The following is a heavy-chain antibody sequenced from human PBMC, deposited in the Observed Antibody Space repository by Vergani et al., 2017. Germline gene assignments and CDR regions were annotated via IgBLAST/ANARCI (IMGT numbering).Heavy chain of an antibody. J-gene: IGHJ4*02. CDR2: INPNSGGT. V-gene: IGHV1-2*02. CDR1: GYTFTGYY. Sequence: QVQLVQSGAEVKKPGASVKVSCKASGYTFTGYYLPWVRQAPGQGLEWMGWINPNSGGTNYAQKFQGRVTMNRDTSISTAYMELSRLRSDDTAVYYCARRVTMVRGVLDYWGQGTLVTVSS. CDR3: ARRVTMVRGVLDY. D-gene: IGHD3-10*01.